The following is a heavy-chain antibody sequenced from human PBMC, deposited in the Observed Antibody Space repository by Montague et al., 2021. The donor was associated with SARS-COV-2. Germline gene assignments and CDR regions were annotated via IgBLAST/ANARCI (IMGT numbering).Heavy chain of an antibody. Sequence: TLSLTCTVAGGSISYGGYFWNWIRQHPGKGLESIGYIDKSGTTXYXXXXKXRVSLSVDTSKNQFSLNLRSATAADTALYYCTRGPVFSNSWYSLPTLDQRPSWYFDLWGRGTLVIVSS. CDR1: GGSISYGGYF. V-gene: IGHV4-31*03. J-gene: IGHJ2*01. CDR2: IDKSGTT. CDR3: TRGPVFSNSWYSLPTLDQRPSWYFDL. D-gene: IGHD6-13*01.